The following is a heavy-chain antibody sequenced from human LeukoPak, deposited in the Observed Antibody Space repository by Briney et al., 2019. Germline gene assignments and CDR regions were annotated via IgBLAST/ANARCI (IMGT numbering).Heavy chain of an antibody. Sequence: SVKVSCKASGGTFSSYAISWVRQAPGQGLEWMGRIIPIFGIANYAQKFQGRVTITADKSTSTAYMGLSSLRSEDTAVYYCARDYYDKRIYYYYGMDVWGQGTTVIVSS. CDR1: GGTFSSYA. V-gene: IGHV1-69*04. J-gene: IGHJ6*02. D-gene: IGHD3-22*01. CDR2: IIPIFGIA. CDR3: ARDYYDKRIYYYYGMDV.